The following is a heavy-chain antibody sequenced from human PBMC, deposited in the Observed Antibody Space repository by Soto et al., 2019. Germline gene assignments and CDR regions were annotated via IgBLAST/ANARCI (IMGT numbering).Heavy chain of an antibody. J-gene: IGHJ4*02. CDR2: INHSGST. Sequence: QVQLQQWGAGLLKPSETLSLTCAVYGGSFSGYYWSWIRQPPGKGLEWIGEINHSGSTNYNPSLKSRVTISVDPSKNQFSLKLSSVTAADTAVYYCARGATKNYYGSGSYYPGFDYWGQGTLVTVSS. CDR3: ARGATKNYYGSGSYYPGFDY. CDR1: GGSFSGYY. V-gene: IGHV4-34*01. D-gene: IGHD3-10*01.